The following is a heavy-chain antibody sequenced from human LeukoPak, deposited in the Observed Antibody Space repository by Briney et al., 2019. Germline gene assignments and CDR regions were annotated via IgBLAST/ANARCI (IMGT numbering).Heavy chain of an antibody. V-gene: IGHV4-59*01. D-gene: IGHD3-16*02. J-gene: IGHJ6*03. CDR2: VYYSGST. CDR1: VGSISSYY. Sequence: SETLSLTCTVTVGSISSYYGSWVRQAPGGGLEWSGCVYYSGSTNYNPSLKSRVTISVDTSKNQFSLKLSSVTAADTAVYYCARAPPPYRYYYYYMDVWGKGTTVTVPS. CDR3: ARAPPPYRYYYYYMDV.